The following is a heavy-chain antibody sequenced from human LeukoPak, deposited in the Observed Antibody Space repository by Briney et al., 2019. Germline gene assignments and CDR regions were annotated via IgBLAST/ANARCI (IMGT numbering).Heavy chain of an antibody. D-gene: IGHD3-10*01. Sequence: ASVMVSCKASGYTFTGYYMHWVRQAPGQGLEWMGWINPNSGGTNYAQKFQGRVTMTRDTSISTAYMELSRLRSDDTAVYYCAREYRMVRGVIGYWGQGTLVTVSS. CDR3: AREYRMVRGVIGY. CDR2: INPNSGGT. CDR1: GYTFTGYY. V-gene: IGHV1-2*02. J-gene: IGHJ4*02.